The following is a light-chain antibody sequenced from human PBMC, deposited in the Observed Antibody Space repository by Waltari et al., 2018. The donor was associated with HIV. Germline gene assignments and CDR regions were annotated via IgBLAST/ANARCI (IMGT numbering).Light chain of an antibody. CDR3: AAWDDSLNAWV. CDR1: SSNIGSNI. V-gene: IGLV1-44*01. J-gene: IGLJ3*02. CDR2: SNN. Sequence: QSVLTQPPSASGTPGQRLSISCSGSSSNIGSNIVNWYQQLPGTAPKLLLYSNNQRPPGVPDRFSGSKSGTSSSLAISGLQSEDEADYYCAAWDDSLNAWVFGGGTKLTVL.